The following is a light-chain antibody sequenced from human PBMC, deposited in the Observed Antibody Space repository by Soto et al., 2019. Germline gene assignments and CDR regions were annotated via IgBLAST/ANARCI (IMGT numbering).Light chain of an antibody. CDR1: SSDVGGYNF. CDR2: DVS. CDR3: SSYTTSGTWV. V-gene: IGLV2-14*03. J-gene: IGLJ3*02. Sequence: QSVLTQPASVSGSPGQSITISCTGTSSDVGGYNFVSWYQQHPGKAPKLMIYDVSNRPSGVSNRCSGSKSGNTSSLTMSGLQAEDEADYYCSSYTTSGTWVFGGGTKLTVL.